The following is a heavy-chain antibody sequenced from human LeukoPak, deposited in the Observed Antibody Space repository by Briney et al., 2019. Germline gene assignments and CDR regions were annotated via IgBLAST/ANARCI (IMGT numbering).Heavy chain of an antibody. CDR1: GYTFTSYG. J-gene: IGHJ3*02. V-gene: IGHV1-18*01. CDR3: ARARYCSSTSCYGPEDDAFDI. D-gene: IGHD2-2*01. Sequence: ASVKVSCKASGYTFTSYGISWVRQAPGQGLEWMGWISANKGNTNYPQKLQGRVTLTTDTSTRTAYMELRSLSSDDTAEYYCARARYCSSTSCYGPEDDAFDIWGQGTMVTVSS. CDR2: ISANKGNT.